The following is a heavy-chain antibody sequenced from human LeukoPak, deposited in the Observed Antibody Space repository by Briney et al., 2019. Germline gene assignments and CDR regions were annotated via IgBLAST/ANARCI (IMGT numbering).Heavy chain of an antibody. Sequence: SQTLSLTCAISGDSVSSNSASWNWIRQSPSRGLEWLGRTYYRSKWSHDYALSVKSRITINPDTSKNQFSLKLSSVTAADTAVYYCARENDERYSGYSRAAFDIWGQGTMVTVSS. CDR1: GDSVSSNSAS. V-gene: IGHV6-1*01. J-gene: IGHJ3*02. CDR2: TYYRSKWSH. CDR3: ARENDERYSGYSRAAFDI. D-gene: IGHD5-12*01.